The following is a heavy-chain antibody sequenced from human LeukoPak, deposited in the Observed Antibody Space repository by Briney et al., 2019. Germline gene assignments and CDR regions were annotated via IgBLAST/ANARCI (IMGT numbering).Heavy chain of an antibody. CDR3: ASSRDGRYFDY. J-gene: IGHJ4*02. D-gene: IGHD5-24*01. V-gene: IGHV3-48*03. Sequence: GGSLRLSCAASGFTFSDYEMNWVRQAPGKGLEWVSHISTSGSIIHYADSVEGRFTISRDNAKNSLYLQMDSLRAEDTAVYYCASSRDGRYFDYWGQGTLVTVSS. CDR1: GFTFSDYE. CDR2: ISTSGSII.